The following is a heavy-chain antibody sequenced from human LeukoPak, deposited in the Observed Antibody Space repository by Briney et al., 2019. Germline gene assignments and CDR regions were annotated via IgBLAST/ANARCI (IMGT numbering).Heavy chain of an antibody. V-gene: IGHV3-48*01. CDR2: ISSGTSTV. J-gene: IGHJ4*02. CDR3: AKRGLAAALFR. CDR1: GFTFSSYS. D-gene: IGHD6-13*01. Sequence: GGSLRLSCAVSGFTFSSYSMNWVRQAPGKGLEWVSYISSGTSTVYYADSVKGRFTISRDNAKNSLYLQMNSLRAEDTAVYYCAKRGLAAALFRWGQGTLVTVSS.